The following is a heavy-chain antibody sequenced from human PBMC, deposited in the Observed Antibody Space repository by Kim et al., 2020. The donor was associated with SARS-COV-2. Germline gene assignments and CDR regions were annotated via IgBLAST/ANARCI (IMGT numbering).Heavy chain of an antibody. D-gene: IGHD3-9*01. V-gene: IGHV4-59*13. CDR1: GDSMTPFF. Sequence: SETLSLTCTVSGDSMTPFFWSWIRQPPGKGLEWIGSIFHNGVINYSPSLESRLTMSMDTSKNQMSLTLTSVTTGDSARYFCARHRLAASGLSLDVWGHGATLIVSS. J-gene: IGHJ6*02. CDR3: ARHRLAASGLSLDV. CDR2: IFHNGVI.